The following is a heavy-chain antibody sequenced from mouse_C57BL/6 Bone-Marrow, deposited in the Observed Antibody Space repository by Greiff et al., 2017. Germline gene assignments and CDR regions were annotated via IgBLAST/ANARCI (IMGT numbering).Heavy chain of an antibody. CDR3: ASGLGRGYFDV. D-gene: IGHD4-1*01. Sequence: QVQLQQSGPGLVAPSQSLSISCTVSGFSLTSYGVYWVRQSPGKGLEWLGVICGVGSTNYYSALKSRLSISKDNTKSKVFLKMNSLQTDDTAMYCCASGLGRGYFDVWGTGTTVTVSS. J-gene: IGHJ1*03. V-gene: IGHV2-6*01. CDR2: ICGVGST. CDR1: GFSLTSYG.